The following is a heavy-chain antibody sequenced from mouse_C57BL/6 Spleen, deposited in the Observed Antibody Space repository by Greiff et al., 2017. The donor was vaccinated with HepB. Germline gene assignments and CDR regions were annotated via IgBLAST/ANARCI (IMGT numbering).Heavy chain of an antibody. CDR1: GYTFTSYW. V-gene: IGHV1-7*01. CDR2: INPSSGYT. CDR3: AKNYYDYGWFAY. J-gene: IGHJ3*01. Sequence: VQLQQSGAELAKPGASVKLSCKASGYTFTSYWMHWVKQRPGQGLEWIGYINPSSGYTKYNQKFKDKATLTADKSSSTASMQLSSLTYEDSAVYYCAKNYYDYGWFAYWGQGTLVTVSA. D-gene: IGHD2-4*01.